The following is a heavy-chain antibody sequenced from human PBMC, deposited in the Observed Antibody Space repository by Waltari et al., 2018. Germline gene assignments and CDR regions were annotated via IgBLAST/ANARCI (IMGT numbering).Heavy chain of an antibody. Sequence: QLQLQESGPGLVKPSETLSLTCTVSGGSISSSSYYWGWIRQPPGKGLEWIGSIYYSGSTYYNPSLKSRVTISVDTSKNQFSLKLSSVTAAYTAVYFCARMAVAGSLYYFDYWGQGTLVTVSS. CDR3: ARMAVAGSLYYFDY. D-gene: IGHD6-19*01. CDR2: IYYSGST. V-gene: IGHV4-39*07. J-gene: IGHJ4*02. CDR1: GGSISSSSYY.